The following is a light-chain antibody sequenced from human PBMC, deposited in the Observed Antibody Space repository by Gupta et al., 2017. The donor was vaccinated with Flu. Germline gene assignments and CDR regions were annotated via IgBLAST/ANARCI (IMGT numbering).Light chain of an antibody. CDR2: LNSDGSH. V-gene: IGLV4-69*01. CDR3: QTWGTAIRV. J-gene: IGLJ3*02. CDR1: SVHSSNA. Sequence: QLVLPPSPSASASLAASVQHTCTLISVHSSNAIAWHQQQPEKGPRYLIELNSDGSHYKGAGIPARFSGSSSGAERYLTISSLQSEVEDDYYCQTWGTAIRVFGGGTKLTVL.